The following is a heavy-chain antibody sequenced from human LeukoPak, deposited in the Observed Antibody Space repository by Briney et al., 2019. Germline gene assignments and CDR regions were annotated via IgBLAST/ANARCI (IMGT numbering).Heavy chain of an antibody. D-gene: IGHD3-3*01. J-gene: IGHJ4*02. CDR3: AKGPTIFGVVIIPEYYFDH. Sequence: GGSLRLSCAASGFTFSSYAMSWVRQAPGKGLEWVSAISGSGDSTYYADSVKGRFTISRDNSKNTLYLQMNSLRAEDTAVYYCAKGPTIFGVVIIPEYYFDHWGQGTLVTVSS. CDR2: ISGSGDST. V-gene: IGHV3-23*01. CDR1: GFTFSSYA.